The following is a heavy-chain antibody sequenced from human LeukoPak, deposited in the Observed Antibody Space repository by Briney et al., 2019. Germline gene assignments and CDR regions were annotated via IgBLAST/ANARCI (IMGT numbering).Heavy chain of an antibody. V-gene: IGHV1-69*01. CDR2: IIPIFGTA. J-gene: IGHJ5*02. D-gene: IGHD2-2*02. Sequence: EASAKVSCKASGGTFSSYAISWVRQAPGQGLEWMGGIIPIFGTANYAQKFQGRVTITADESTSTAYMELSSLRSEDTAVYYCAREALDEIVVVPAAIMGNWFDPWGQGTLVTVSS. CDR3: AREALDEIVVVPAAIMGNWFDP. CDR1: GGTFSSYA.